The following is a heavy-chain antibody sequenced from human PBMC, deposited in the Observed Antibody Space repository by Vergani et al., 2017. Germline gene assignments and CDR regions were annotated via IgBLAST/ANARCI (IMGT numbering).Heavy chain of an antibody. CDR1: GFTFSSYE. V-gene: IGHV3-48*03. CDR2: ISRSGSTI. CDR3: ARTGDLWDFDY. J-gene: IGHJ4*02. D-gene: IGHD7-27*01. Sequence: EVQLVESGGGLVQPGGSLRLSCAASGFTFSSYEMNWVRQAPGKGLEWVSYISRSGSTIYYADSVKGRFTISRDNAKNSLYLQMNSLRAEDTAVYYCARTGDLWDFDYWGQGTLVTVSS.